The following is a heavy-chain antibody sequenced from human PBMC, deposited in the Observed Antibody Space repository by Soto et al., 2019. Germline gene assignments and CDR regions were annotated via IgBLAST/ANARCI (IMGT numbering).Heavy chain of an antibody. Sequence: AASLQVSCNDSGGSSDTSEITWGRQPPGRGLHWMGVIIPLYGTVNYAQKFQGRVSITADKSTSTAYMDLNSLRSDDTAVYYCARVRVIRGVIPSHFGLWGQGTLVTVSS. D-gene: IGHD3-10*01. V-gene: IGHV1-69*06. CDR1: GGSSDTSE. J-gene: IGHJ4*02. CDR2: IIPLYGTV. CDR3: ARVRVIRGVIPSHFGL.